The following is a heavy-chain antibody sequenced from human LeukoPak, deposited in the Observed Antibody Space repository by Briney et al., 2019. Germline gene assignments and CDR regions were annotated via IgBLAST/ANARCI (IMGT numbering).Heavy chain of an antibody. CDR3: ARHGNWEPFDY. CDR1: GASIRSSDYY. CDR2: VYYSGST. J-gene: IGHJ4*02. D-gene: IGHD1-1*01. Sequence: NPSETLSLTCVLSGASIRSSDYYWAWIRQPPGKGLERIGTVYYSGSTYYNPSLKSRLTISVDTSNNSVSLKVTSLTAADTAVYYCARHGNWEPFDYWGQGSLVTVSS. V-gene: IGHV4-39*01.